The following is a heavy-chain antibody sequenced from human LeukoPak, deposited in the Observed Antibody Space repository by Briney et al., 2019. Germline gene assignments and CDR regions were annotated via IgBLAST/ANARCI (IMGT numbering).Heavy chain of an antibody. D-gene: IGHD1-26*01. CDR3: ARDYGAAPTYYYFQH. CDR2: ISSSSSTI. Sequence: PGGSLSLTCSASGFIFSSYSLNWVRQAPGKGLEWVSYISSSSSTIYYADSVKGRFTMSRANAKNSLYLQMNSLRAEDTAVYYCARDYGAAPTYYYFQHWGQGTTVTVSS. V-gene: IGHV3-48*01. CDR1: GFIFSSYS. J-gene: IGHJ1*01.